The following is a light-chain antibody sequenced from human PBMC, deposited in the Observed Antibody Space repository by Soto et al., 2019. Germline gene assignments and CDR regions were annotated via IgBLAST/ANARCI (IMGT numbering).Light chain of an antibody. CDR3: QQNNNWPRT. J-gene: IGKJ1*01. CDR1: QSVSSN. CDR2: GAS. V-gene: IGKV3-15*01. Sequence: EIVMTQSPATLSVSPGERTTLSCRASQSVSSNLAWYQQKPGQAPRLLIYGASTRATGIPATFSGSGSGTEFTLTINSLQSEDFAVYYCQQNNNWPRTFGQGTKV.